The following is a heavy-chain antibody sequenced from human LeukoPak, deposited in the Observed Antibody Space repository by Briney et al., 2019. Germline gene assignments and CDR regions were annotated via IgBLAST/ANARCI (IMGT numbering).Heavy chain of an antibody. J-gene: IGHJ4*02. V-gene: IGHV4-34*01. CDR2: IHPSEST. CDR1: GGSFSHYY. Sequence: SETLSLTCAIYGGSFSHYYWSWIRQPPGKGLEWVGEIHPSESTSFNPSLESRVSISKDTSKNQFSLKLTSVTAADTAVYYCSRGSDESKTGDYWGQGTLVTVSS. D-gene: IGHD6-25*01. CDR3: SRGSDESKTGDY.